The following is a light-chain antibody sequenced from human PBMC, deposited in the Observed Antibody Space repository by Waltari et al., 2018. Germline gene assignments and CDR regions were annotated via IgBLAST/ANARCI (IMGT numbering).Light chain of an antibody. CDR2: CKN. J-gene: IGLJ1*01. CDR3: NSRDSSGNHLYV. CDR1: SLRSYY. Sequence: SSELTQDPAVSVALGQTVRITCQGDSLRSYYASWYQQKPGQAPVIVIYCKNNRPSGIPDRVAGSSSGNTASLTITGAQAEDEADYYCNSRDSSGNHLYVFGTGTKVTVL. V-gene: IGLV3-19*01.